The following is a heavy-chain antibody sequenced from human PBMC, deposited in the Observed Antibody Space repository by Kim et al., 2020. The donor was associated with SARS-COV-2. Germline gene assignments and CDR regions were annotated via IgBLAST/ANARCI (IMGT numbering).Heavy chain of an antibody. V-gene: IGHV3-23*01. D-gene: IGHD6-13*01. J-gene: IGHJ3*02. CDR3: AKDPPSIYSSSWHDAFDI. Sequence: GGSLRLSCAASGFTFSSYAMSWVRQAPGKGLEWVSAISGSGGSTYYADSVKGRFTISRDNSKNTLYLQMNSLRAEDTAVYYCAKDPPSIYSSSWHDAFDIWGQGTMVTVSS. CDR1: GFTFSSYA. CDR2: ISGSGGST.